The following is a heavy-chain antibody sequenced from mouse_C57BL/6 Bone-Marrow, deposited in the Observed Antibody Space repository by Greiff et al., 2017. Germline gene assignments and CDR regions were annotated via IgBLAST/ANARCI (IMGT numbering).Heavy chain of an antibody. CDR3: ARAYCYAMDY. Sequence: EVKGVESGGGLVKPGGSLKLSCAASGFTFSDYGMHWVRQAPEKGLEWVAYISSGSSTIYYADTVKGRFTISRDNAKNTLFLQMTSLRSEDTSMYYCARAYCYAMDYWGQGTSVTVSS. J-gene: IGHJ4*01. CDR1: GFTFSDYG. CDR2: ISSGSSTI. V-gene: IGHV5-17*01.